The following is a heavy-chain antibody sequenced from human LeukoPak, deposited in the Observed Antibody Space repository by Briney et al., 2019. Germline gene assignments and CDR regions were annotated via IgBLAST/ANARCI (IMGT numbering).Heavy chain of an antibody. Sequence: WGSLRRSCEASGFTFGNYAMYWVRQAPGKGLEWVASIFGSGGSPHYADSGKGRFTISRDNSKNTVYLQINSLRAEDTDVYYCGKATTGYSNGQKPAWPVDSWGQGTLATVSS. J-gene: IGHJ4*02. CDR2: IFGSGGSP. CDR1: GFTFGNYA. V-gene: IGHV3-23*01. CDR3: GKATTGYSNGQKPAWPVDS. D-gene: IGHD6-19*01.